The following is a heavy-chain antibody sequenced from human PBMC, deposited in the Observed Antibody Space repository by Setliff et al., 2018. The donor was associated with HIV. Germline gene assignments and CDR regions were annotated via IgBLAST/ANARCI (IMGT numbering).Heavy chain of an antibody. V-gene: IGHV3-7*01. CDR3: ARDTAYFFDI. J-gene: IGHJ3*02. D-gene: IGHD1-26*01. CDR1: GFTFSSYW. CDR2: IKEDGSSK. Sequence: GGSLRLSCGASGFTFSSYWMTWVRQAPGKGLEWVANIKEDGSSKFYVDSVEGRFTISRDNAKNSLYLQMNSLRAEDTAIYYCARDTAYFFDIWGQGTMVTVSS.